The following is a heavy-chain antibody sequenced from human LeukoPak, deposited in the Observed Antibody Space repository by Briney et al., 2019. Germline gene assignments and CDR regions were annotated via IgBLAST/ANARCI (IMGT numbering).Heavy chain of an antibody. J-gene: IGHJ5*02. CDR1: GGSTSSYY. Sequence: SETLSLTCTVSGGSTSSYYWSWIRQPPGKGLEWIGYVYYSGSTYYNPSLKSRVTISVDTSKNQFSLKLSSVTAADTAVYYCARDQGSYRSNWFDPWGQGTLVTVSS. CDR3: ARDQGSYRSNWFDP. CDR2: VYYSGST. V-gene: IGHV4-59*12. D-gene: IGHD3-16*02.